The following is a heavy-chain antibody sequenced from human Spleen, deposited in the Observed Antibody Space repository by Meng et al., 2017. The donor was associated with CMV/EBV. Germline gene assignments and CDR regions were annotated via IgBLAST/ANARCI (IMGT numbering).Heavy chain of an antibody. J-gene: IGHJ5*02. D-gene: IGHD6-13*01. CDR3: ARAQAIGAANWFDP. Sequence: KASGYTLNDNYIHWVRQAPGQGLEWMGWLNPDSGTTKYAQKFQDRVTLTRDMSINTAYMDLSRLKFDDTAVYFCARAQAIGAANWFDPWGQGTWSPSPQ. CDR2: LNPDSGTT. CDR1: GYTLNDNY. V-gene: IGHV1-2*02.